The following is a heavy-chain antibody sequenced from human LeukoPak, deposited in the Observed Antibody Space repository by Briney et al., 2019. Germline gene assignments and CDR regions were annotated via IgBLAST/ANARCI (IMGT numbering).Heavy chain of an antibody. V-gene: IGHV4-39*01. CDR2: IYYSGST. CDR1: GGSISSSSYY. J-gene: IGHJ4*02. CDR3: ARRGRLRYFDWSHYFDY. D-gene: IGHD3-9*01. Sequence: SETLSLTCTVSGGSISSSSYYWGWIRQPPGKGLEWIGRIYYSGSTYYNPCLKSRVTISVDTSKNQFSLKLSSVTAADTAVYYCARRGRLRYFDWSHYFDYWGQGTLVTVSS.